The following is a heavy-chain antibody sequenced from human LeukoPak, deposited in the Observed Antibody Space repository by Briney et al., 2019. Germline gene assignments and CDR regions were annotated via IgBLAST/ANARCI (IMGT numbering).Heavy chain of an antibody. Sequence: GGSLRLSCAASGFTFSSYTMTWVRQAPGKGLEWVAVIWYDGSNKYYADSVKGRFTISRDNSKNTLYLQMNSLRAEDTAVYYCAKGGGSSWRYYYYYMDVWGEGTTVTVSS. V-gene: IGHV3-33*06. D-gene: IGHD6-13*01. J-gene: IGHJ6*03. CDR1: GFTFSSYT. CDR2: IWYDGSNK. CDR3: AKGGGSSWRYYYYYMDV.